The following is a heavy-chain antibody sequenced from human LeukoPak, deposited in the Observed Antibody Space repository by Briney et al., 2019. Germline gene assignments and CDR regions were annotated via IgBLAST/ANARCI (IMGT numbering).Heavy chain of an antibody. V-gene: IGHV3-74*01. J-gene: IGHJ4*02. Sequence: GSLRLSCAASRFTFSNYYMHWVRQASGKGLVWVSRINTDGSTTDYADSVKGRFSASRDNAKNTLYLQMHNLRAEDTAVYYCVRESFTGCGSYAQWGQGTLVTVSS. D-gene: IGHD1-26*01. CDR3: VRESFTGCGSYAQ. CDR2: INTDGSTT. CDR1: RFTFSNYY.